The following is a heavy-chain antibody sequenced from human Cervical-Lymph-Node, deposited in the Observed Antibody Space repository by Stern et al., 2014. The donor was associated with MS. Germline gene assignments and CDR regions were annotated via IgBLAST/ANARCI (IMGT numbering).Heavy chain of an antibody. D-gene: IGHD6-6*01. Sequence: QLQLQESGPGLVKPSETLSLTCTVSGGSTSSYYWSWIRQPPGKGLEWIGYISSSGGTKYNPSLKSRVTISLDTSKNQFSLTRSSVTAADTAVYYCARGYTTSSGRPDYWGQGTLVTVSS. J-gene: IGHJ4*02. CDR3: ARGYTTSSGRPDY. CDR1: GGSTSSYY. V-gene: IGHV4-59*08. CDR2: ISSSGGT.